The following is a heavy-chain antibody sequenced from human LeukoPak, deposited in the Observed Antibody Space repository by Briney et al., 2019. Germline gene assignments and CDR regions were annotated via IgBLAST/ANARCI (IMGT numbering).Heavy chain of an antibody. D-gene: IGHD2/OR15-2a*01. V-gene: IGHV4-34*01. CDR2: INHSGST. Sequence: PSETLSLTCAVYGGSFSGYYWSWIRQPPGKGLEWIGEINHSGSTNYNPSLKSRVTISVDTSKNQFSLKLSSVTAADTAVYYCASQNNQSKYRRRALDYWGQGTLVTVSS. J-gene: IGHJ4*02. CDR3: ASQNNQSKYRRRALDY. CDR1: GGSFSGYY.